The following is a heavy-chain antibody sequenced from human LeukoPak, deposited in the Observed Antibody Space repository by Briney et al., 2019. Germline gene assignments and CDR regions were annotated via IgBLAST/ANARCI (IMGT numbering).Heavy chain of an antibody. J-gene: IGHJ4*02. CDR3: ARICGGWTKFYLDS. Sequence: PGGSLRLSCAASGFTFSSYAMSWVRQAPGKGLEWVSAISGSGGSTYYADSVKGRFTISRDNAKSSLYLQMNSLRDEDTAVYYCARICGGWTKFYLDSWGQGTLVTVSS. CDR1: GFTFSSYA. V-gene: IGHV3-23*01. D-gene: IGHD2-21*01. CDR2: ISGSGGST.